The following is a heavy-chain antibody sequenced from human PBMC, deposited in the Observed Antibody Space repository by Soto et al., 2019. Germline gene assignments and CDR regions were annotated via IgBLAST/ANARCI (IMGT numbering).Heavy chain of an antibody. J-gene: IGHJ6*02. CDR3: ARENIVVVNAILVAGNYYYYGIDV. CDR2: IIQIFGTA. Sequence: GASVKDSCKASGGTFSSYAMSWVRQAPGQGLEWMGEIIQIFGTANYAQKFQGRVTITADKSTSTAYMEMSSLRSEETAVYYCARENIVVVNAILVAGNYYYYGIDVWGQGTTVTVSS. CDR1: GGTFSSYA. V-gene: IGHV1-69*06. D-gene: IGHD2-21*01.